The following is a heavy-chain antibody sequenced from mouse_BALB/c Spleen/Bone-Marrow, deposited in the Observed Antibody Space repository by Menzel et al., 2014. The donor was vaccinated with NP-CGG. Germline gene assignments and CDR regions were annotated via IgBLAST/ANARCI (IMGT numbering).Heavy chain of an antibody. CDR1: GFTFSNFA. V-gene: IGHV5-6-5*01. D-gene: IGHD2-4*01. Sequence: EVQGVESGGGLVKPGGSLKLSCAASGFTFSNFAMSWVRQTPVKRLEWVASISSGGSAYYPDSVKGRLSISRDNARDILFLQMSSLRSEDTAIYYCARGYDYDFDYWGQGTTLTVSS. CDR2: ISSGGSA. CDR3: ARGYDYDFDY. J-gene: IGHJ2*01.